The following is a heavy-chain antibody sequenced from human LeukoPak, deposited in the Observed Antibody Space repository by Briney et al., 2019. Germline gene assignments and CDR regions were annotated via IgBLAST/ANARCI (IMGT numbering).Heavy chain of an antibody. V-gene: IGHV4-39*01. Sequence: RSSETLSLTCIVSGGSISSSSYYWGWIRQPPGKGLEWIGSIYYSGSTYYNPSLKSRVTISVDTSKNQFSLKLSSVTAADTAVYYCARHRFLEWLPEEYYFDYWGQGTLVTVSS. CDR3: ARHRFLEWLPEEYYFDY. CDR2: IYYSGST. D-gene: IGHD3-3*01. CDR1: GGSISSSSYY. J-gene: IGHJ4*02.